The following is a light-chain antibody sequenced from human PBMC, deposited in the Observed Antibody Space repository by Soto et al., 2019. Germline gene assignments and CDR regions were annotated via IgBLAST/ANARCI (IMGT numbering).Light chain of an antibody. CDR3: QQYNNWPIT. Sequence: EIVLTQSPDTLSLSPWERATLSCWASHSVTTHLAWFQQRPGQTPRLLIYDASTRATGIPARFSGSGSGTEFTLTISSLRSEDFEVYYCQQYNNWPITFGQGTRLEIK. J-gene: IGKJ5*01. CDR1: HSVTTH. CDR2: DAS. V-gene: IGKV3-15*01.